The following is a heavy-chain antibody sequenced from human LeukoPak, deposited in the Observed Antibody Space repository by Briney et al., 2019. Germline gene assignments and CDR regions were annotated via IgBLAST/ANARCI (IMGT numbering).Heavy chain of an antibody. CDR3: AKEWLRFDY. CDR2: ISGSGAST. V-gene: IGHV3-23*01. J-gene: IGHJ4*02. D-gene: IGHD5-12*01. CDR1: GFTFSSFA. Sequence: GGSLRLSCAASGFTFSSFAMSWVRQAPGKGLEWVSTISGSGASTYYADSVKGRFTIPRDNSKNTLSLQMNSLRAEDTALYYCAKEWLRFDYWGQETLVTVSS.